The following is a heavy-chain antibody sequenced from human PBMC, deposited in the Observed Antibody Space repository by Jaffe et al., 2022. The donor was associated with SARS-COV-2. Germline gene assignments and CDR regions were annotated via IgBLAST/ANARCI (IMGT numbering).Heavy chain of an antibody. CDR2: ISAYNGNT. Sequence: QVQLVQSGAEVKKPGASVKVSCKASGYTFTSYGISWVRQAPGQGLEWMGWISAYNGNTNYAQKLQGRVTMTTDTSTSTAYMELRSLRSDDTAVYYCARNPPLAPSTPRGYDDYWGQGTLVTVSS. J-gene: IGHJ4*02. CDR1: GYTFTSYG. CDR3: ARNPPLAPSTPRGYDDY. D-gene: IGHD5-12*01. V-gene: IGHV1-18*01.